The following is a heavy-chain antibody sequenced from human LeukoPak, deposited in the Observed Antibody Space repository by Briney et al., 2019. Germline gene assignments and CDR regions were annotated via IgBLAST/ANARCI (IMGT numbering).Heavy chain of an antibody. CDR1: GGTLSSYA. Sequence: SVTVASKPSGGTLSSYAISWVRQAPGHGLEWMGRIIPILGTANYAQKFQGRVTITTDESTSTAYMELSSLRSEGTAVYYCARDQAYYGSGSYYHCDYWGQGTRVTVSS. CDR2: IIPILGTA. J-gene: IGHJ4*02. CDR3: ARDQAYYGSGSYYHCDY. V-gene: IGHV1-69*05. D-gene: IGHD3-10*01.